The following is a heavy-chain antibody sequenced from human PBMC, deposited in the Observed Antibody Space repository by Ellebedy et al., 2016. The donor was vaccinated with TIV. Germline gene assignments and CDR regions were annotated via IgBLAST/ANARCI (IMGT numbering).Heavy chain of an antibody. J-gene: IGHJ4*02. CDR3: AKDGGYYFDY. Sequence: GESLKISCAASGFTFSSYGIHWVRQAPGKGLEWVAVISYDGSNKYYADSVKGRFNISRDNSRNTLYQQMNSLRAEDTAVYYCAKDGGYYFDYWGQGTLVTVSS. CDR1: GFTFSSYG. D-gene: IGHD3-16*01. CDR2: ISYDGSNK. V-gene: IGHV3-30*18.